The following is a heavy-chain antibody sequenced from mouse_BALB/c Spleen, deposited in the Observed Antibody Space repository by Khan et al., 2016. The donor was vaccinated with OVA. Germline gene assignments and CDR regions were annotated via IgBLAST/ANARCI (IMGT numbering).Heavy chain of an antibody. CDR3: ARRPRVY. CDR2: IDPANGNT. J-gene: IGHJ2*01. CDR1: GFYIKDTY. V-gene: IGHV14-3*02. Sequence: EVQLQESGAELVKPGASVKLSCTASGFYIKDTYMHWVKQRPEQGLEWIGRIDPANGNTEYDPKFQATATITADTYSNTASLQLSSLQSEHAAVYYCARRPRVYGGQGTTLTVSS.